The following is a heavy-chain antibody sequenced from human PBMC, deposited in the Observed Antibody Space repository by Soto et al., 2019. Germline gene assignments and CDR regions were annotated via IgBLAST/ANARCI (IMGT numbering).Heavy chain of an antibody. CDR3: ARLIDARLGSDYFDC. CDR1: GFTFSDRD. V-gene: IGHV3-72*01. Sequence: PGGSLRLSCAASGFTFSDRDMDWVRQAPGKGLEWVGRTRNKANSYTTEYAASVKGRFTISRDDSKNSLYLQMNSLKTEDTAVYYCARLIDARLGSDYFDCWGQGTLVTVSS. J-gene: IGHJ4*02. D-gene: IGHD3-10*01. CDR2: TRNKANSYTT.